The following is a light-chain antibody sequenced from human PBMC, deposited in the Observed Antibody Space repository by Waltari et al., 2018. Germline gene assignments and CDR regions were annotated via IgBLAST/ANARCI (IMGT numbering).Light chain of an antibody. CDR3: QQYAASAYS. Sequence: EIVLTQSPGTVSLSPGERAPLSCRASQSLRTAYLAWYQQKPGQTPRLLIYGASNRVPGVPGRFSGGGSGTDFTLTIDRLDPEDFAVYYCQQYAASAYSFGQGTKVEIK. J-gene: IGKJ2*03. CDR1: QSLRTAY. V-gene: IGKV3-20*01. CDR2: GAS.